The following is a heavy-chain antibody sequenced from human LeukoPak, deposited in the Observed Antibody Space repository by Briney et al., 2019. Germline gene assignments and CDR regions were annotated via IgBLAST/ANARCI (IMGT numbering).Heavy chain of an antibody. J-gene: IGHJ6*02. CDR3: ARDVLTLYYYGMDV. V-gene: IGHV4-30-4*01. Sequence: SETLSLTCTVSGGSISSGDYYWSWIRQPPGKGLEWIGYIYYSGSTYYNPSLKSRVTISADTSKNQFSLKLSSVTAADTAVYYCARDVLTLYYYGMDVWGQGTTVTVSS. CDR2: IYYSGST. D-gene: IGHD3-10*01. CDR1: GGSISSGDYY.